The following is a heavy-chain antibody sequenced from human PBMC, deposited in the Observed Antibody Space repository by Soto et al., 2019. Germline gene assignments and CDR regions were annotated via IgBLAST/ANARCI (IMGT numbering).Heavy chain of an antibody. D-gene: IGHD6-6*01. Sequence: EVQLAESGGGLAQPGGSLRLSCAASGFTLSGYAMDWVRQAPGKGLEYVSGISSNGVGTYYANSVQGSFTISRDNYKNTVYLQMGSLRPEDMAVYYCARRARQDFYYMDVWGKGTTVTVSS. J-gene: IGHJ6*03. CDR3: ARRARQDFYYMDV. CDR2: ISSNGVGT. CDR1: GFTLSGYA. V-gene: IGHV3-64*01.